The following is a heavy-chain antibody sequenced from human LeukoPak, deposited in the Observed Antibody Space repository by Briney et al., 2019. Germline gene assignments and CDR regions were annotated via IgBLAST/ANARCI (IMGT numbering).Heavy chain of an antibody. CDR3: ASALGAGYNWFDP. J-gene: IGHJ5*02. Sequence: SETLSLTCTVSGGSINSHYWSWVRQPAGKGLEWIGRIYTGGTTKYNPSLQSRVTMSTDTSKNQVSLKLNSVTAADTAVYCCASALGAGYNWFDPWGQGTLVIVSS. V-gene: IGHV4-4*07. CDR1: GGSINSHY. D-gene: IGHD1-26*01. CDR2: IYTGGTT.